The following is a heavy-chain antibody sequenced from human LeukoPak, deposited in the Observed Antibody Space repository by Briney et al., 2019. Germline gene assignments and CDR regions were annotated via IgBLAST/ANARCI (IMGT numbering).Heavy chain of an antibody. CDR3: ARQGYKSGWYPTFDF. Sequence: SETLSLTCTVSGDSIGTYYWSWIRRPPGKGLEWIGHVYYAGITDYNPSLQSRVTISVDPSRNQLSLKLNSVTATDTAVYYCARQGYKSGWYPTFDFWGPGTQVIVSS. J-gene: IGHJ4*02. V-gene: IGHV4-59*01. CDR1: GDSIGTYY. CDR2: VYYAGIT. D-gene: IGHD6-19*01.